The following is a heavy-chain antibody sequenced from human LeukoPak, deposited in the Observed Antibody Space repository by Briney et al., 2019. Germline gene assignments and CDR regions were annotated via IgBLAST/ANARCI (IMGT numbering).Heavy chain of an antibody. V-gene: IGHV4-59*01. Sequence: SETLSLTCTVSGGSITNSHCSWIRQSPGKGLEWIGNIYHSGSTNYNSGSTNYNPSLKSRVSISVDTSRNQFSLKLTSVTAADTAVYYCARGRFYYDSSSLGDWGQGTLVTVSS. J-gene: IGHJ4*02. CDR3: ARGRFYYDSSSLGD. D-gene: IGHD3-22*01. CDR2: IYHSGSTNYNSGST. CDR1: GGSITNSH.